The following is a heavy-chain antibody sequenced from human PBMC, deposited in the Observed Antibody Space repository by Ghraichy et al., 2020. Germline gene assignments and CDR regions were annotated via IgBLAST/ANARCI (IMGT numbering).Heavy chain of an antibody. CDR1: GFTFSSYW. D-gene: IGHD6-13*01. V-gene: IGHV3-74*01. CDR2: INSDGSST. J-gene: IGHJ6*02. CDR3: AREGISRSYYYYYYGMDV. Sequence: GGSLRLSCAASGFTFSSYWMHWVRQAPGKGLVWVSHINSDGSSTSYADSVKGRFTISRDNAKNTLYLQMNSLRAEDTAVYYCAREGISRSYYYYYYGMDVRGQRTTDTVSS.